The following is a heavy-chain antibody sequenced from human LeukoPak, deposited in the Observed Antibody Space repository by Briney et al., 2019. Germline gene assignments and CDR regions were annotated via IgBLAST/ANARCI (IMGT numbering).Heavy chain of an antibody. V-gene: IGHV3-30*04. CDR2: ISYDGSNK. Sequence: GGSLRLSCAASGFTFSSYAMHWVRQAPGKGLEWVAVISYDGSNKYYADSVKGRFTISRDNSKNTLYLQMNSLRAEDTAVYYCAKDFTMAPFSDDYWGQGTLVTVSS. D-gene: IGHD3-10*01. CDR3: AKDFTMAPFSDDY. CDR1: GFTFSSYA. J-gene: IGHJ4*02.